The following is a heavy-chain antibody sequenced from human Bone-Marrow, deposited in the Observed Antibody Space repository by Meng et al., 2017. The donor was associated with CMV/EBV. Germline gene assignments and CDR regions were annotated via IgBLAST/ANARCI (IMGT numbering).Heavy chain of an antibody. V-gene: IGHV3-30-3*01. J-gene: IGHJ3*02. CDR3: ARSPRAVPASGVAFDI. CDR1: GFTFSSYA. D-gene: IGHD2-2*01. Sequence: SLKISCAASGFTFSSYAMHWVRQAPGKGLEWVAVISYDGSNKYYADSVKGRFTISRDNSKNTLYLQMNSLRAEDTAVYYCARSPRAVPASGVAFDIWGQGTMVTVSS. CDR2: ISYDGSNK.